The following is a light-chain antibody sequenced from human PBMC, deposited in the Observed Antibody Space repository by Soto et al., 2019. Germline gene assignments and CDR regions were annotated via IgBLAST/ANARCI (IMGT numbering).Light chain of an antibody. Sequence: QSVLTQPPSASASLGASVKLTCTRSSWHISYAIAWHQKQPEEGPRYLMDLKNDGSHTKGDGIPDRFSGSSSGAERYLIIPSLQSEDEADYYCQTWGTGFQVFGGGTKLTVL. CDR2: LKNDGSH. J-gene: IGLJ2*01. V-gene: IGLV4-69*01. CDR3: QTWGTGFQV. CDR1: SWHISYA.